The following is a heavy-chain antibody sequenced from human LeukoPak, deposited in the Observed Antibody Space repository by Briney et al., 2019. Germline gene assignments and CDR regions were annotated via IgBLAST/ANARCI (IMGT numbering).Heavy chain of an antibody. CDR2: IYHSGST. J-gene: IGHJ6*03. Sequence: SETLSLTCTVSGGSISSGGYYWSWIRQPPGKGLEWIGYIYHSGSTYYNPSLKSRVTISVDRSKNQFSLKLSSVTAADTAVYYCAKDQVDIDKYDYMDVWGKGTTVTVSS. CDR3: AKDQVDIDKYDYMDV. V-gene: IGHV4-30-2*01. CDR1: GGSISSGGYY. D-gene: IGHD2-2*03.